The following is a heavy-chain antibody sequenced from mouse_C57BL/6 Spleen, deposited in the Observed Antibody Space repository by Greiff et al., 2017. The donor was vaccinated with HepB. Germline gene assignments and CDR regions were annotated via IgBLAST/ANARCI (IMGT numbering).Heavy chain of an antibody. CDR1: GYSITSGYY. J-gene: IGHJ4*01. CDR2: ISYDGSN. V-gene: IGHV3-6*01. D-gene: IGHD1-1*01. Sequence: EVKLVESGPGLVKPSQSLSLTCSVTGYSITSGYYWNWIRQFPGNKLEWMGYISYDGSNNYNPSLKNRISITRDTSKNQFFLKLNSVTTEDTATYYCARGEGFYYPYYYAMDYWGQGTSVTVSS. CDR3: ARGEGFYYPYYYAMDY.